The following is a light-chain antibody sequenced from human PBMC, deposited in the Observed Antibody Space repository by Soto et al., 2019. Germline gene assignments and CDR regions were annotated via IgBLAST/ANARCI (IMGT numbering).Light chain of an antibody. J-gene: IGKJ2*01. CDR3: HQYGTSYT. CDR2: GAS. CDR1: QSVSSSH. Sequence: VLTQSPASLSLSPGERAALSCRASQSVSSSHLVWYQQKPGQAPRLLIYGASTRATGIPDRFSGSGSGTDFTLTISRLEPEDFELYYCHQYGTSYTFGQGTKLEI. V-gene: IGKV3-20*01.